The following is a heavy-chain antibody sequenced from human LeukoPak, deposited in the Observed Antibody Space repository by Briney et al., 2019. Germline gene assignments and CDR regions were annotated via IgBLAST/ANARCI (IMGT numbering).Heavy chain of an antibody. J-gene: IGHJ4*02. V-gene: IGHV3-74*01. CDR1: AFTFSSDW. Sequence: GGSLRFSCAASAFTFSSDWMHWVGHAPGKWLVSVSRINSDGSSTNYADSVKGRFTISRDNAKNTLYLQMNSLRPEDTAVYYCARGTMIGEYWGQGTLVTVSS. CDR3: ARGTMIGEY. D-gene: IGHD3-10*02. CDR2: INSDGSST.